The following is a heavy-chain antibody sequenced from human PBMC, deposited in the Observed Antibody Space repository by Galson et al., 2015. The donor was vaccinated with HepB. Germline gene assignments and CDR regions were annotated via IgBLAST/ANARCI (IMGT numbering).Heavy chain of an antibody. CDR1: GRTFTSYY. CDR2: INPSGGAT. V-gene: IGHV1-46*01. D-gene: IGHD6-13*01. Sequence: SVKVSCKASGRTFTSYYMHWVRQAPGQGLEWMGIINPSGGATTYAQQFQGRVTMTRDTSTSTVYMELSSLRSEDTALYYCARDRGGNSWFFDYWGQGTVVTVSS. CDR3: ARDRGGNSWFFDY. J-gene: IGHJ4*02.